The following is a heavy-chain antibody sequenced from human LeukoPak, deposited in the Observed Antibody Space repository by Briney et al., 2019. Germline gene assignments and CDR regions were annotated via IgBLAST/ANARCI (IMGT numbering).Heavy chain of an antibody. J-gene: IGHJ4*02. CDR1: GFTFSSYA. CDR3: AKVDRVLRFLEWLLLGYYFDY. D-gene: IGHD3-3*01. V-gene: IGHV3-23*01. CDR2: ISGSGGST. Sequence: PGGSLRLSCAASGFTFSSYAMSWVRQAPGKGLEWVSAISGSGGSTYYADSVKGRFTISRDNSKNTLYLQKNSLRAEDTAVYYCAKVDRVLRFLEWLLLGYYFDYWGQGTLVTVSS.